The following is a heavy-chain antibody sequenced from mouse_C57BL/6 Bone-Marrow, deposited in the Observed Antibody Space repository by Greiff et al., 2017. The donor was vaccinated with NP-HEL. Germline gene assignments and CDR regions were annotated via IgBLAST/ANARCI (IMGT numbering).Heavy chain of an antibody. V-gene: IGHV5-4*03. CDR3: ARVDDYDSLYC. J-gene: IGHJ2*01. D-gene: IGHD2-4*01. CDR1: GFTFSSYA. Sequence: EVMLVESGGGLVKPGGSLKLSCAASGFTFSSYAMSWVRQTPEKRLEWVATISDGGSYTYYPDNVKGRFTISRDNAKNNLYLQMSHLKSEDTAMYYCARVDDYDSLYCWGQGTTLTVSS. CDR2: ISDGGSYT.